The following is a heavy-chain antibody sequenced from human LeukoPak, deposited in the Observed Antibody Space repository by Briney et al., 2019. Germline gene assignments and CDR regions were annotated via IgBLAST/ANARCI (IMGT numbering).Heavy chain of an antibody. CDR3: ASAGHNYLSYFDY. CDR2: IYPGDSDT. J-gene: IGHJ4*02. Sequence: GESLKISCKGSGYSFTSYWIGWVRQMPGKGLEWMGIIYPGDSDTRYSPAFQGQVTISADKSISTAYLQWSSLKASDTAMYYCASAGHNYLSYFDYWGQGTLVTVSS. CDR1: GYSFTSYW. V-gene: IGHV5-51*01. D-gene: IGHD5-24*01.